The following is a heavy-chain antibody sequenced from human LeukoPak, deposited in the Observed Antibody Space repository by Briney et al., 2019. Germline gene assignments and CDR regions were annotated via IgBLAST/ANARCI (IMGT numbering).Heavy chain of an antibody. CDR3: ARPLRVTMVRGAAFRASSDFDP. J-gene: IGHJ5*02. CDR2: ISAYNGNT. D-gene: IGHD3-10*01. Sequence: ASVKVSCKASGYTFTSYTIHWVRQAPGQGLEWMGWISAYNGNTNYAQKFQGRVTMTRDTSISTAYMELSRLRYDDTAVYYCARPLRVTMVRGAAFRASSDFDPWGQGTLVTVSS. V-gene: IGHV1-2*02. CDR1: GYTFTSYT.